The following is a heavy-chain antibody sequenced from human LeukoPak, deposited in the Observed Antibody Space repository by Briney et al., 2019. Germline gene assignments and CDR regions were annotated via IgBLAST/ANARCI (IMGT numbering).Heavy chain of an antibody. V-gene: IGHV3-74*01. D-gene: IGHD6-25*01. CDR1: GFTFSSYW. Sequence: GGSLRLSCAASGFTFSSYWMHWVRQAPDKGLVWVSRINSDGSSTTYADSVKGRFTISRDNSKNTLYLQMNSLRAEDTAVYYCASHRAATTRQGFDYWGQGTLVTVSS. CDR2: INSDGSST. CDR3: ASHRAATTRQGFDY. J-gene: IGHJ4*02.